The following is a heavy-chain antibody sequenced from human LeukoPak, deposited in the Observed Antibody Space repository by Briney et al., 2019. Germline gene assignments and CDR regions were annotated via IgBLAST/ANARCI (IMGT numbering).Heavy chain of an antibody. V-gene: IGHV1-2*02. D-gene: IGHD3-10*01. CDR2: INHNSGAT. J-gene: IGHJ4*02. CDR1: GYTFTGYY. CDR3: AREGREFGPHKLAGFDY. Sequence: ASVKVSCKTSGYTFTGYYMHWVRQAPGQGLEWMGWINHNSGATIYVQEFQSRVAMTRDTSITTAYMELSGLRFDDTAVYYCAREGREFGPHKLAGFDYWGQGTLVTVSS.